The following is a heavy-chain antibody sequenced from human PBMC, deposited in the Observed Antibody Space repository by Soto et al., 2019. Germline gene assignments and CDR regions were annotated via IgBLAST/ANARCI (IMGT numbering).Heavy chain of an antibody. CDR1: GGSISSYY. V-gene: IGHV4-59*08. D-gene: IGHD1-1*01. CDR2: IYYSGST. Sequence: PSETLSLTCTVSGGSISSYYWSWIRQPPGKGLEWIGYIYYSGSTNYNPSLKSRVTISVDTSKNQFSLKLSSVTAADTAVYYCASIKTGTHPGYYYYMDVWGKGTTVTVSS. J-gene: IGHJ6*03. CDR3: ASIKTGTHPGYYYYMDV.